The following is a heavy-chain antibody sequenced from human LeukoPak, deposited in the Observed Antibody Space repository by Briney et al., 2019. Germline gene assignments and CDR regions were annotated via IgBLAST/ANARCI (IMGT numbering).Heavy chain of an antibody. Sequence: GESLKISCKGSGYSFTSYWIGWVRQMPGKGLEWMGIIYPGDSDTRYSPSFQGQDTISADRSISTAYLQWSSLKASDTAMYYCARTYIAARPGAYYYMDVWGKGTTVTVSS. V-gene: IGHV5-51*01. CDR2: IYPGDSDT. D-gene: IGHD6-6*01. CDR3: ARTYIAARPGAYYYMDV. CDR1: GYSFTSYW. J-gene: IGHJ6*03.